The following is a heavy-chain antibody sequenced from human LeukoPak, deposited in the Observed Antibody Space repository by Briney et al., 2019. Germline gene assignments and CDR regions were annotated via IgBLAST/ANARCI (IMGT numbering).Heavy chain of an antibody. CDR1: GGSFSGYY. CDR2: INHSGST. CDR3: ARHEVVRLFDY. Sequence: SETLSLTCAVYGGSFSGYYWSWIRQPPGKGLEWIGEINHSGSTNYNPSLKSRVTISVDTSKNQFPLKLSSVTAADTAVYYCARHEVVRLFDYWGQGTLVTVSS. D-gene: IGHD3-10*01. V-gene: IGHV4-34*01. J-gene: IGHJ4*02.